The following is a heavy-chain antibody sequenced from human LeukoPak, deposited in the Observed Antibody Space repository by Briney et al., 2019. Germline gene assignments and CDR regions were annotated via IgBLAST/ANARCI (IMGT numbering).Heavy chain of an antibody. CDR2: INPNSGGT. Sequence: GASVKVSRKASGYTFTCYYMHWVRQAPGQGREGRGWINPNSGGTKYAQKFQGRVTMTRDTSISTAYMELSRLRSDDTAVYYCARPLWFGELSSSDAFDIWGQGTMVTVSS. D-gene: IGHD3-10*01. CDR3: ARPLWFGELSSSDAFDI. V-gene: IGHV1-2*02. J-gene: IGHJ3*02. CDR1: GYTFTCYY.